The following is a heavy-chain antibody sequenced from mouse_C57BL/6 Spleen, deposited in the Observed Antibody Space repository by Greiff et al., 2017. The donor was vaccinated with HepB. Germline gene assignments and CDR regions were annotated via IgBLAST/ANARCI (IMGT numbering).Heavy chain of an antibody. CDR3: ARYPAYYSNYGAMDY. V-gene: IGHV7-3*01. D-gene: IGHD2-5*01. J-gene: IGHJ4*01. CDR1: GFTFTDYY. CDR2: IRNKANGYTT. Sequence: EVQLQESGGGLVQPGGSLSLSCAASGFTFTDYYMSWVRQPPGKALEWLGFIRNKANGYTTEYSASVKGRFTISRDNSQSILYLQMNALRAEDSATYYCARYPAYYSNYGAMDYWGQGTSVTVSS.